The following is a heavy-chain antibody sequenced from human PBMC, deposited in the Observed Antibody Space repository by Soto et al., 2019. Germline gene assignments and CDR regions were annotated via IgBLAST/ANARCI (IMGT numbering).Heavy chain of an antibody. CDR1: GFTVSSNY. J-gene: IGHJ6*03. D-gene: IGHD2-8*02. Sequence: EVQLVESGGGLVQPGGSPRLSCAASGFTVSSNYMSWVRQAPGKGLEWVSVIYSDGSIYYADSVKGRFTISRDNSKNTLYLQMNSLRAEDTAVYYCARGLLYCAGGVCSYYYYMDVWGKGTTVTVSS. CDR2: IYSDGSI. CDR3: ARGLLYCAGGVCSYYYYMDV. V-gene: IGHV3-66*01.